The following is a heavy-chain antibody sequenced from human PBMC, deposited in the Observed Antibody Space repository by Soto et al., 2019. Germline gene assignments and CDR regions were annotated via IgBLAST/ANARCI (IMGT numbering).Heavy chain of an antibody. CDR3: ARATKKYCSSTSCYAHDY. J-gene: IGHJ4*02. Sequence: QVQLVQSGAEVKKPGSSVKVSCKASGGTFSSYTISWVRQAPGQGLEWMGRIIPILGIANYAQKFQGRVKITADKSTSTAYMELSSLRSEDTAVYYCARATKKYCSSTSCYAHDYWGQGTLVTVSS. V-gene: IGHV1-69*02. CDR1: GGTFSSYT. CDR2: IIPILGIA. D-gene: IGHD2-2*01.